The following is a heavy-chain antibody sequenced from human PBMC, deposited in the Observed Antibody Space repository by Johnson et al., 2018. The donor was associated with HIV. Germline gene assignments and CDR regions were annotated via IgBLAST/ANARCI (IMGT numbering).Heavy chain of an antibody. CDR3: ARDGRGELIPGGADDI. D-gene: IGHD1-7*01. V-gene: IGHV3-20*04. J-gene: IGHJ3*02. CDR1: GFTFDDYG. Sequence: VQLVESGGGVVQPGRSLRLSCAASGFTFDDYGMSWVRQAPGKGLEWVSGINWFGGSTGYADSVNGRFILSRDNAKNSLYLQMNSLRAEDTALYSCARDGRGELIPGGADDIWGRGTMVTVCS. CDR2: INWFGGST.